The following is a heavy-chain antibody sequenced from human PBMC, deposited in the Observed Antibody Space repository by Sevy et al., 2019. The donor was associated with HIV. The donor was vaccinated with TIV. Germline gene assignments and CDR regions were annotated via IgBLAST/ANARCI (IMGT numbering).Heavy chain of an antibody. J-gene: IGHJ6*03. Sequence: GGSLRLSCAASGFILSSYAMHWVRQAPGKGLEWVAVISYDGSNKYYADSVKGRFTISRDNSKNTLYLQMNSLRAEDTAVYYCARDFMMEYYMDVWGKGTTVTVSS. CDR2: ISYDGSNK. V-gene: IGHV3-30-3*01. D-gene: IGHD3-16*01. CDR1: GFILSSYA. CDR3: ARDFMMEYYMDV.